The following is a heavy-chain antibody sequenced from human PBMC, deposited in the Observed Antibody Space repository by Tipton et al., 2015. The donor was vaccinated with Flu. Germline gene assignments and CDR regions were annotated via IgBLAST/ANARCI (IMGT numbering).Heavy chain of an antibody. CDR1: GESFSGYY. CDR3: ARGSEMQGSGSYYDY. D-gene: IGHD3-10*01. Sequence: TLSLTCTVFGESFSGYYGSWIRQSPGKGLEWIGEINHSGGTNYNPSLKSRVTISLDTSKNQFSLKVNSVTAADTAVYYCARGSEMQGSGSYYDYWGQGTLVTVSS. V-gene: IGHV4-34*01. J-gene: IGHJ4*02. CDR2: INHSGGT.